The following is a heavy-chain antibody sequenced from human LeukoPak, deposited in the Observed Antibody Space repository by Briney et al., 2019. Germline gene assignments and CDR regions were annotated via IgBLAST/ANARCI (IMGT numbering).Heavy chain of an antibody. CDR1: GGSISSGSYY. D-gene: IGHD4-17*01. Sequence: SQTLSLTCTVSGGSISSGSYYWSWIRQPAGKGLEWIGRIYTSGSTNYNPSLKSRVTISVDTSKNQFSLKLSSVTAADTAVYYCASNDYGDYGAFDIWGQGTMVTVSS. J-gene: IGHJ3*02. CDR2: IYTSGST. CDR3: ASNDYGDYGAFDI. V-gene: IGHV4-61*02.